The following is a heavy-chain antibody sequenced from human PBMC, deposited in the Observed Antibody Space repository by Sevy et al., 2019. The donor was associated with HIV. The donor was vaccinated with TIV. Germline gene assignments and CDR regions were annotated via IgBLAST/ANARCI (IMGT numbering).Heavy chain of an antibody. CDR2: INPNSGAT. Sequence: VSVKVSCKASGYTFIDYYIHWVRQAPGQALEWMGRINPNSGATNYAQKFQDRVTMTRDTSISTSYMELRRLRSDDTAVYYRAREDYYDASGCWVDPWGQGTLVTVSS. CDR1: GYTFIDYY. D-gene: IGHD3-22*01. J-gene: IGHJ5*02. CDR3: AREDYYDASGCWVDP. V-gene: IGHV1-2*06.